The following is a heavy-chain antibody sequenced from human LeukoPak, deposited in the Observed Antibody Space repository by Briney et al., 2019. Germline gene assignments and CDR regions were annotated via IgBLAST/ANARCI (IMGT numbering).Heavy chain of an antibody. Sequence: ASVKVSCKASGYTFTGYYIHWVRQAPGQRLEWMGWSNAGNGNTKYSQAFQGRVTITRDTSASTAYMELSSLRSEDMAVYYCARVGEGGAFDIWGQGTMVTVSS. CDR2: SNAGNGNT. J-gene: IGHJ3*02. D-gene: IGHD4-17*01. V-gene: IGHV1-3*02. CDR1: GYTFTGYY. CDR3: ARVGEGGAFDI.